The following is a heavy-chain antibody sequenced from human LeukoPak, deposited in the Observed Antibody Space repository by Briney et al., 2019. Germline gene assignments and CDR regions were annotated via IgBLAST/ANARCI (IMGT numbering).Heavy chain of an antibody. D-gene: IGHD3-22*01. CDR2: IKQDGSEK. Sequence: PGGSLRLSCTASEFTLSSYWMSWVRQAPGKGLEWVANIKQDGSEKYYVDSVKGRFTISRDNAKNSLYMQMNSLRVEDTAVYYCARDRGTYYYDTTSHYDAFDIWGQGTMVTVSS. J-gene: IGHJ3*02. CDR1: EFTLSSYW. V-gene: IGHV3-7*01. CDR3: ARDRGTYYYDTTSHYDAFDI.